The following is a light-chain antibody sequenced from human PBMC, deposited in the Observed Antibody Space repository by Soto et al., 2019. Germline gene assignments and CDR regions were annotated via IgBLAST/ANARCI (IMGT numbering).Light chain of an antibody. CDR2: DAS. V-gene: IGKV1-5*01. Sequence: DIQMTQSPSTLSASAGDRVTITCRASQSINRWLAWYQQKPGKAPKLLINDASSLESGVPSRFSGSGSGTEFTLTISSLQPDDFATDYCQQFHSFPITFGQGTRLDVK. CDR1: QSINRW. J-gene: IGKJ5*01. CDR3: QQFHSFPIT.